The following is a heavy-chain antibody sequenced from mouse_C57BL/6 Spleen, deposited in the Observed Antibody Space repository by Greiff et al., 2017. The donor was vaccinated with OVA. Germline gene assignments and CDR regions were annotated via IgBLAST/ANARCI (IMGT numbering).Heavy chain of an antibody. V-gene: IGHV1-54*01. CDR3: ARGSPYYFDY. CDR1: GYAFTNYL. J-gene: IGHJ2*01. CDR2: INPGSGGT. Sequence: VKLQESGAELVRPGTSVKVSCKASGYAFTNYLIEWVKQRPGQGLEWIGVINPGSGGTNYNEKFKGKATLTADKSSSTAYMQLSSLTSEDSAVYFCARGSPYYFDYWGQGTTLTVSS.